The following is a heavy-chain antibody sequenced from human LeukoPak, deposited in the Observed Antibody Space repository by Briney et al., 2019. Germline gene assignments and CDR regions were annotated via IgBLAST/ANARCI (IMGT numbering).Heavy chain of an antibody. CDR3: ARIDFVDYYFDY. D-gene: IGHD2-21*01. J-gene: IGHJ4*02. CDR2: IYYSGST. V-gene: IGHV4-31*03. CDR1: GGSISSGGYY. Sequence: SGTLSLTCTVSGGSISSGGYYWSWIRQHPGKGLEWIGYIYYSGSTYYNPSLKSRVTISVDTSKNQFSLKLSSVTAADTAVYYCARIDFVDYYFDYWGQGTLVTVSS.